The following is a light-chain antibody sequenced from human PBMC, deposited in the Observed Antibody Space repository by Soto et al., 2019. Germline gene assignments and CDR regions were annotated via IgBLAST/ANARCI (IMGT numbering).Light chain of an antibody. J-gene: IGLJ2*01. V-gene: IGLV2-14*01. CDR3: SSYTTSSTVV. CDR1: SSDVGGYNY. Sequence: QSALTQPASVSGSPGQSITISCTGTSSDVGGYNYVSWYQQHPGQAPKLMIYDVSNRPSGVSNRFSGSKSGNTASLTISGLQAQDEADYYFSSYTTSSTVVFGGRTKVTVL. CDR2: DVS.